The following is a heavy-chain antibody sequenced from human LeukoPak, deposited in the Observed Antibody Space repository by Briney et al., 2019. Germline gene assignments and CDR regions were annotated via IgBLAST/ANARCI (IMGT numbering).Heavy chain of an antibody. D-gene: IGHD6-19*01. J-gene: IGHJ4*02. V-gene: IGHV1-24*01. CDR3: ATYSSKQWFY. CDR2: FDPEDGET. CDR1: GYTLTELS. Sequence: EASVRVSCKVSGYTLTELSMHWVRQAPGKGLEWMGGFDPEDGETIYAQEFQGRVTMTEDASTDTAYMELSSLRSEDTAVYYCATYSSKQWFYWGQGTLVTVSS.